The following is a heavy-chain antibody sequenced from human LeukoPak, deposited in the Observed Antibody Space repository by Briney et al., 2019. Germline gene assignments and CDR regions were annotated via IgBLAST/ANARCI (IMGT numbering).Heavy chain of an antibody. Sequence: GGSLRLSCAASGFTFSGYWMSWVRQAPGKGLEWVANIKQDESEKYYVDSVKGRFTISRDNAKNSLYLQMNSLRAEDTAVYYCARGRYCSSTRCYSDYWGQGTLVTVSS. D-gene: IGHD2-2*01. CDR1: GFTFSGYW. J-gene: IGHJ4*02. CDR2: IKQDESEK. CDR3: ARGRYCSSTRCYSDY. V-gene: IGHV3-7*01.